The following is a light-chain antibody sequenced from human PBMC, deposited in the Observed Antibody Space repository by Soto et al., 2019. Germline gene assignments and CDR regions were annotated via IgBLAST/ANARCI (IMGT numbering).Light chain of an antibody. CDR3: QQYNNWPPAWT. CDR1: QSVRSN. CDR2: GAS. V-gene: IGKV3-15*01. J-gene: IGKJ1*01. Sequence: EIVMTQSPATLSMSPGERATLSCRAGQSVRSNLAWYQQKPGQSPRLLIYGASTRATGIPARFSGSGSGTQFTLTISSLQSEDFAVYYCQQYNNWPPAWTFGQGTKVDIE.